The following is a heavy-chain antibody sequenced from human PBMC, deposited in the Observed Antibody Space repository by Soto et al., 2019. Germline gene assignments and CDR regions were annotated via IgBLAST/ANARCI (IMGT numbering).Heavy chain of an antibody. CDR3: ARMYYYDSSGYDNPTFAFDI. D-gene: IGHD3-22*01. CDR1: GFTFSDYY. V-gene: IGHV3-11*06. J-gene: IGHJ3*02. CDR2: ISSSSSYT. Sequence: PGGSLRLSCAASGFTFSDYYMSWIRQAPGKGLEWVSYISSSSSYTNYADSVKGRFTISRDNAKNSLYLQMNSLRAEDTAVYYCARMYYYDSSGYDNPTFAFDIWGQGTMVTVSS.